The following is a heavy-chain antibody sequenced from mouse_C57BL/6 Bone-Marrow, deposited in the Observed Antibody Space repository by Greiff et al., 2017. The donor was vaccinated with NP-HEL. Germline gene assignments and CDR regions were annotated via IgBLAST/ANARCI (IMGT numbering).Heavy chain of an antibody. CDR3: ARLSTTVVASNYFDY. CDR2: IDPGDGET. Sequence: EVQLQQSGAELVKPGASVKLSCTASGFNIKDYYMHWVKQRTEQGLEWIGRIDPGDGETKYAPKFQGKATITADTSSNTAYLQLSSLTSEDTAVYYCARLSTTVVASNYFDYWGQGTTLTVSS. CDR1: GFNIKDYY. D-gene: IGHD1-1*01. V-gene: IGHV14-2*01. J-gene: IGHJ2*01.